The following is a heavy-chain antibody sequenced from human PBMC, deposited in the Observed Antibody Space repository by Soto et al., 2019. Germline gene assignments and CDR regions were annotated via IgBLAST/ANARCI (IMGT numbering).Heavy chain of an antibody. D-gene: IGHD1-1*01. J-gene: IGHJ5*02. CDR3: VRDGTKNLRDWFEP. CDR1: GDSFAGYY. V-gene: IGHV4-4*07. CDR2: IYPTGST. Sequence: SQTLSLTCNVSGDSFAGYYWSWIRQPPAKGLEWIGLIYPTGSTDYNPSLTSRLTMSVDMSKKQFSLTLRSVTAADTAMYYCVRDGTKNLRDWFEPWAPGVFVTVAS.